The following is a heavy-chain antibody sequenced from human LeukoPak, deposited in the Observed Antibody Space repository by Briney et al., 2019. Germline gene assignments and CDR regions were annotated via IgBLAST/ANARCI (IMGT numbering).Heavy chain of an antibody. CDR3: ARRRVVVAARIDY. V-gene: IGHV4-34*01. CDR1: GGSFSGYY. J-gene: IGHJ4*02. CDR2: INHSGST. D-gene: IGHD2-15*01. Sequence: PSETLSLTCAVYGGSFSGYYWSWLRQPPGKGLEWIGEINHSGSTNCNPSLKSRVTISVDTSKNQFSLKLSSVTAADTAVYYCARRRVVVAARIDYWGQGTLVTVSS.